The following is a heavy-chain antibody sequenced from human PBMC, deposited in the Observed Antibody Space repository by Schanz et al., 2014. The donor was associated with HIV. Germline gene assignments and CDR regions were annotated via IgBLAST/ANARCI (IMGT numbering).Heavy chain of an antibody. Sequence: EVLLLESGGGLVQPGGSLRLSCAASGFRFSSYAMSWVRQAPGKGLEWVANMNQDGSEKYYVDSVKGRFTISRDNAKNLLYLQMNSLRAEDRALYYCAREGPTVTPGYYYGMDVRGQGTTVTVSS. J-gene: IGHJ6*02. CDR3: AREGPTVTPGYYYGMDV. V-gene: IGHV3-7*01. D-gene: IGHD4-17*01. CDR2: MNQDGSEK. CDR1: GFRFSSYA.